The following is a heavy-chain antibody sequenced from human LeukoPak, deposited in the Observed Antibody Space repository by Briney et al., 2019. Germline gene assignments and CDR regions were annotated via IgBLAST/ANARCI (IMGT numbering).Heavy chain of an antibody. CDR3: ARVYYDFWSGYYTPFDP. CDR1: GGSISSGDYY. CDR2: IYYSGST. J-gene: IGHJ5*02. D-gene: IGHD3-3*01. V-gene: IGHV4-61*08. Sequence: SETLSLTCTVSGGSISSGDYYWSWIRQSPGKGLKWIGYIYYSGSTNYNPSLKSRVTISVDTSKNQFSLKLSSVTAADTAVYYCARVYYDFWSGYYTPFDPWGQGTLVTVSS.